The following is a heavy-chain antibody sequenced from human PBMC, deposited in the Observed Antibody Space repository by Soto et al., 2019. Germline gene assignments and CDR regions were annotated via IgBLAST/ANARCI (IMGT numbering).Heavy chain of an antibody. CDR1: GGSFSGYY. Sequence: LSLTCAVYGGSFSGYYWSWIRQPPGKGLEWIGEINHSGSTNYNPSLKSRVTISVDTSKNQFSLKLSSVTAADTAVYYCARGLPYYYDSSGYLDWGQGTLVTVSS. J-gene: IGHJ4*02. CDR3: ARGLPYYYDSSGYLD. CDR2: INHSGST. V-gene: IGHV4-34*01. D-gene: IGHD3-22*01.